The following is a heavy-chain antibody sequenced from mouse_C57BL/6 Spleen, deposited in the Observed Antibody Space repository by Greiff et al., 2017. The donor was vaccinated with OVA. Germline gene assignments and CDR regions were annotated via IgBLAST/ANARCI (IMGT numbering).Heavy chain of an antibody. D-gene: IGHD4-1*01. CDR1: GFTFSDYG. J-gene: IGHJ4*01. V-gene: IGHV5-17*01. CDR3: ARLTGTFYAMDY. Sequence: DVMLVESGGGLVKPEGSLKLSCAASGFTFSDYGMHWVRQAPEKGLEWVAYISSGSSTIYYADTVKGRFTISRDNAKNTLFLQMTSLRSEDTAMYYCARLTGTFYAMDYWGQGTSVTVSS. CDR2: ISSGSSTI.